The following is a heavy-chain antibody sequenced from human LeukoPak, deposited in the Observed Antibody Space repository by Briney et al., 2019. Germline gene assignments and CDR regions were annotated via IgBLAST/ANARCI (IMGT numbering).Heavy chain of an antibody. Sequence: GGSLRLSCAASGFTFDSFAMSWVRQAAGKGLEWVSSISTSSSYIYYADSVKGRFTISRDNAKNSLFLQVNSLSAEDTAVYYCARDCGGSCYSGQTYFSYYYYGMDVWGQGTTVTVSS. CDR2: ISTSSSYI. V-gene: IGHV3-21*06. J-gene: IGHJ6*02. CDR3: ARDCGGSCYSGQTYFSYYYYGMDV. D-gene: IGHD2-15*01. CDR1: GFTFDSFA.